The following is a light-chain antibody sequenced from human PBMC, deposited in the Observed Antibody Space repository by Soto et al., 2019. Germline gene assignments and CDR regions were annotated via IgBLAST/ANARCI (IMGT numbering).Light chain of an antibody. V-gene: IGKV1-39*01. Sequence: DIQMTQSPSSLSASVGDRATITCRASQTIGTYLNCYQHTPGKAPKLLIYVASSLQSGVPSRFSGRGSGTDFTLSISSLQTEDFATYYCQQSFTTPFTFGPGTKVDI. J-gene: IGKJ3*01. CDR2: VAS. CDR1: QTIGTY. CDR3: QQSFTTPFT.